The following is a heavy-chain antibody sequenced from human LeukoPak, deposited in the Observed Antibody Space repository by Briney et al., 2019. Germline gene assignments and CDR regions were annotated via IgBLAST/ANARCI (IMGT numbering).Heavy chain of an antibody. CDR1: GGSISSSNW. CDR3: ACVGGYSYGYSNWFDP. V-gene: IGHV4-4*02. CDR2: IYHSGST. J-gene: IGHJ5*02. Sequence: PSGTLSLTCAVSGGSISSSNWWSWVRQPPGKGLEWIGEIYHSGSTNYNPSLKSRVTISVDKSKNQFSLKLSSVTAADTAVYYCACVGGYSYGYSNWFDPWGRGTLVTVSS. D-gene: IGHD5-18*01.